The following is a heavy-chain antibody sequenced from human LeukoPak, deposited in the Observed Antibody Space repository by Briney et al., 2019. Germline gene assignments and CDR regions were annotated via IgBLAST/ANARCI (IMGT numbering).Heavy chain of an antibody. V-gene: IGHV3-7*01. Sequence: PGGSLRLSCAVSGLTFRSYWMSWVRQAPGKGLEWVANINQDGSEKYFVDSVKGRFTIPRDNAKNSLHLQMNTLRAEDTAVYYCARERDGSFFDYWGQGTLVTVSS. J-gene: IGHJ4*02. CDR3: ARERDGSFFDY. D-gene: IGHD1-26*01. CDR1: GLTFRSYW. CDR2: INQDGSEK.